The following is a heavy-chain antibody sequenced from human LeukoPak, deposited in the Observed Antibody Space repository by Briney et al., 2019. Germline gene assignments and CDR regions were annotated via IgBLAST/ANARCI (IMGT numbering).Heavy chain of an antibody. J-gene: IGHJ4*02. CDR1: GGTFSSYA. Sequence: ASVKVSCKASGGTFSSYAISWVRQAPGQGLEWMGRIIPILGIANYAQKFQGRVTITADKSTSTAYMELSSLRSEDTAVYYCARGGLDSSGCYYADYWGQGTLVTVSS. CDR2: IIPILGIA. D-gene: IGHD3-22*01. CDR3: ARGGLDSSGCYYADY. V-gene: IGHV1-69*04.